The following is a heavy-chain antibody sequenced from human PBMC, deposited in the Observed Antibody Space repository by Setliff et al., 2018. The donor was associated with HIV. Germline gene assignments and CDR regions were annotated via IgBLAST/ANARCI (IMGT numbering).Heavy chain of an antibody. CDR2: ISGGDTT. Sequence: GSLRLSCAASGFTFRTYAMSWVRRAPGQGLEWVASISGGDTTHYADSVKGRFTIARDNSKNTVLLEMRSLRVDDTAVYFCAKVSGYNIWSGSYYFDSWGHGILVTVSS. V-gene: IGHV3-23*01. D-gene: IGHD3-3*01. J-gene: IGHJ4*01. CDR1: GFTFRTYA. CDR3: AKVSGYNIWSGSYYFDS.